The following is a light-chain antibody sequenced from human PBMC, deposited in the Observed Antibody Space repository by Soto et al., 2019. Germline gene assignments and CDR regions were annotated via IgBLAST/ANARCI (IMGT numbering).Light chain of an antibody. CDR2: GNS. V-gene: IGLV1-40*01. J-gene: IGLJ1*01. Sequence: QPVLTQPPSVSGAPGQRVTISCTGSSSNIGAGYDVHWYQQLPGTAPKLLIYGNSNRPSGVPDRFSGSKSGTSASLAITGLQAEDEADYFCQSFDRSLSDYVFGTGTKVTVL. CDR3: QSFDRSLSDYV. CDR1: SSNIGAGYD.